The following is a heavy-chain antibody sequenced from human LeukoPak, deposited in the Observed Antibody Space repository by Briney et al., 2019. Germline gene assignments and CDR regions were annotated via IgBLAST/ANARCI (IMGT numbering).Heavy chain of an antibody. CDR2: ISWNRGSI. J-gene: IGHJ4*02. V-gene: IGHV3-9*01. CDR3: AKDIVSYYYDSSGYMGGGYFDY. Sequence: GGSLRLSCAASGFTFDDYAMHWVRQAPGKGLEGVSGISWNRGSIGYADSVKGRFTISRDNAKNSLYLQMNSLRAEDTALYYCAKDIVSYYYDSSGYMGGGYFDYWGQGTLVTVSS. CDR1: GFTFDDYA. D-gene: IGHD3-22*01.